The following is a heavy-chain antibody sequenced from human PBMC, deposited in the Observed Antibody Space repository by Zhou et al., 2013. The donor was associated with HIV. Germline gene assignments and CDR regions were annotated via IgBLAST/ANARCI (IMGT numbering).Heavy chain of an antibody. D-gene: IGHD3-16*01. V-gene: IGHV1-18*01. CDR3: NRGMQQWVNDAFDI. Sequence: QVRLRQSGPEVRKPGDSLRISCTGSSFSFRTYGLSWVRQAPGQGLEWMGWISGHNGNTNYAQRFQDRVVMTTDTSATTAYLQLRSLRADDTAVYYCNRGMQQWVNDAFDIWGQGTMVTVSS. CDR1: SFSFRTYG. J-gene: IGHJ3*02. CDR2: ISGHNGNT.